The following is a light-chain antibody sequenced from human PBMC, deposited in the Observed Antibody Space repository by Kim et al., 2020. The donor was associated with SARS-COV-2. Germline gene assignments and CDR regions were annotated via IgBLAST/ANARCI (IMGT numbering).Light chain of an antibody. CDR3: QHYGSSRT. Sequence: EIVLTQSPGTLSLSPGERATLSCRASQSVTSTYLAWYQQKPGQAPRLLIYGASIRATGIPDRFSGSGSGTDFTLTISRLEPEDFAVYYCQHYGSSRTFGQGTKVDIK. V-gene: IGKV3-20*01. CDR2: GAS. J-gene: IGKJ1*01. CDR1: QSVTSTY.